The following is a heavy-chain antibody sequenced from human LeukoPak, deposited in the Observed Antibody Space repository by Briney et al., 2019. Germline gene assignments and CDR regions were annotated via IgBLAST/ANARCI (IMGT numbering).Heavy chain of an antibody. Sequence: PGGSLRLSCAASGFTFSSYAMHWVRQAPGKGLEWVAVISYDGSNKYYADSVKGRFTISRDNSKNTLYLQMNSLRAEDTAVYYCARDLYNWNLGYWGQGTLVTVSS. CDR2: ISYDGSNK. D-gene: IGHD1-20*01. J-gene: IGHJ4*02. V-gene: IGHV3-30-3*01. CDR3: ARDLYNWNLGY. CDR1: GFTFSSYA.